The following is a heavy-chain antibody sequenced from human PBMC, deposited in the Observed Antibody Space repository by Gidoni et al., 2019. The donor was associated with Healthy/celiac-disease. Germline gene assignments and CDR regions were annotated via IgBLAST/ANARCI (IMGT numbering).Heavy chain of an antibody. D-gene: IGHD2-15*01. CDR1: GFTFSSYA. V-gene: IGHV3-30-3*01. Sequence: VQLVAPGGGVVQPGRSLRLSCAASGFTFSSYAMHWVRQAPGKGLEWVAVISYDGSNKYYADSVKGRVTISRDNSKNTLYLQMNSLRAEDTAVYYCAREGGDIVVVVAAGAFDIWGQGTMVTVSS. J-gene: IGHJ3*02. CDR3: AREGGDIVVVVAAGAFDI. CDR2: ISYDGSNK.